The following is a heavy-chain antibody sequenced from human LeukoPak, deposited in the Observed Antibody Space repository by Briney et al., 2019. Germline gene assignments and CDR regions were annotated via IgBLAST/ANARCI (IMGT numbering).Heavy chain of an antibody. J-gene: IGHJ5*02. CDR3: ARGLYYYDSSGYRIHNWFDP. CDR2: IIPIFGTA. V-gene: IGHV1-69*06. CDR1: GGTFSSYA. Sequence: SVKVSCKASGGTFSSYAISWVRQAPGQGLEWMGGIIPIFGTANYAQKFQGRVTITADKSTSTAYMELSSLRSEDTAVYYCARGLYYYDSSGYRIHNWFDPWGQGTLVTVSS. D-gene: IGHD3-22*01.